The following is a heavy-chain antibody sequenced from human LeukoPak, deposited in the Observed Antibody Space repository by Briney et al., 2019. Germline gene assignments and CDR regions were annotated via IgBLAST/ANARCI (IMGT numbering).Heavy chain of an antibody. CDR1: GLTFSSYS. J-gene: IGHJ4*02. Sequence: PGGSLRLSCAASGLTFSSYSMNWVRQAPGKGLEWVSYISGSSSTIYYADSVKGRFTISRDNAKNSLYLQMNSLRDEDTAVYYCARDRYSSGGALFYWGQGTLVTVSS. V-gene: IGHV3-48*02. CDR2: ISGSSSTI. CDR3: ARDRYSSGGALFY. D-gene: IGHD6-19*01.